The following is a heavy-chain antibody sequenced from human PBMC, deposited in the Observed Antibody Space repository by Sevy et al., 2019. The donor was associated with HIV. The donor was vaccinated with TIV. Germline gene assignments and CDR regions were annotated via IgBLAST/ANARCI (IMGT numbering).Heavy chain of an antibody. D-gene: IGHD3-3*01. V-gene: IGHV3-23*01. Sequence: GGSLRLSCAASGFTFSNYAMSWVRQAPGKGLEWVSAITGSGSYTYYADSVRGRFTISRDNSQNTRFLQVNSLRGEDTAVYYCAKYDFWSGYTEYYFDYWGPGTLVTVSS. CDR3: AKYDFWSGYTEYYFDY. J-gene: IGHJ4*02. CDR1: GFTFSNYA. CDR2: ITGSGSYT.